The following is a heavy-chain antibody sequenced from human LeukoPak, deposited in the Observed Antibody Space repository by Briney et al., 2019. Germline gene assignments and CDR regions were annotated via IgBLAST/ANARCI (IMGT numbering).Heavy chain of an antibody. CDR2: ISGDGGST. D-gene: IGHD3-3*01. CDR1: GFTFDDYA. CDR3: AKGDYDFWSGYYSRVDY. Sequence: GGSLRLSCAASGFTFDDYAMHWVRQAPGKGLEWVSLISGDGGSTYYADSVKGRFTISRDNSKNSLYLQMNSLRTEDTALYYRAKGDYDFWSGYYSRVDYWGQGTLVTVSS. V-gene: IGHV3-43*02. J-gene: IGHJ4*02.